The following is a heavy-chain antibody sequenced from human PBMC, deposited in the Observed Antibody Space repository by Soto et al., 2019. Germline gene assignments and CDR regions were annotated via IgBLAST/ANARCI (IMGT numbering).Heavy chain of an antibody. CDR3: ARVITRITIFGVVIRGVGMDV. J-gene: IGHJ6*02. D-gene: IGHD3-3*01. V-gene: IGHV4-34*01. CDR1: GGSFSGYY. Sequence: SETLSLTCAVYGGSFSGYYWSWIRQPPGKGLEWIGEINHSGSTNYNPSLKSRVTISVDTSKNQFSLKLSSVTAADTAVYYCARVITRITIFGVVIRGVGMDVWGQGTTVTVSS. CDR2: INHSGST.